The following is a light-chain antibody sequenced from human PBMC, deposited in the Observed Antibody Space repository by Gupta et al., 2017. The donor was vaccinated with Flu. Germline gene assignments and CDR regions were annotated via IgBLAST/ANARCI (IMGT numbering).Light chain of an antibody. CDR3: QQYNSYSWT. CDR2: RAA. J-gene: IGKJ1*01. V-gene: IGKV1-5*03. Sequence: DIQMTQSPSTLSASVGDRVTITCRASQSINDWLAWYQQKAGKAPKLLIYRAASLEIGVPPRFSGSGSGTEFTLTISSLQPDDFATYYCQQYNSYSWTFGQGTKVEI. CDR1: QSINDW.